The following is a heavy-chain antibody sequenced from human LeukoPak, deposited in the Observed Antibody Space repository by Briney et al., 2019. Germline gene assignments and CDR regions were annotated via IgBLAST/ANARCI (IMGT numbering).Heavy chain of an antibody. CDR1: GGTFSSYA. J-gene: IGHJ6*03. CDR3: ARGSYDFWSGYSPYYYYYMDV. Sequence: ASVKVSCKASGGTFSSYAISWVRQAPGQGLEWMGGIIPIFGTANYAQKFQGRVTITADKSTSTAYMELNSLRSEDTAVYYCARGSYDFWSGYSPYYYYYMDVWGKGTTVTVSS. V-gene: IGHV1-69*06. CDR2: IIPIFGTA. D-gene: IGHD3-3*01.